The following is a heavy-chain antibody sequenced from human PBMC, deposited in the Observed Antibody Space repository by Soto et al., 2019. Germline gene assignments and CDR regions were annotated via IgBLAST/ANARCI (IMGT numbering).Heavy chain of an antibody. D-gene: IGHD6-19*01. CDR3: ARHEWYSSGERVIDY. CDR2: IYYSGST. J-gene: IGHJ4*02. CDR1: GGSISSSSYY. V-gene: IGHV4-39*01. Sequence: ETLSLTCTVSGGSISSSSYYWGWIRQPPGKGLEWIGSIYYSGSTYYNPSLKSRVTISVDTSKNQFSLKLSSVTAADTAVYYCARHEWYSSGERVIDYWGQGTLVTVSS.